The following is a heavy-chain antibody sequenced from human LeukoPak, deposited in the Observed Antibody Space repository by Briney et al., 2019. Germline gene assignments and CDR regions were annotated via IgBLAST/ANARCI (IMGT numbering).Heavy chain of an antibody. CDR2: ISGSGGST. V-gene: IGHV3-23*01. J-gene: IGHJ4*02. D-gene: IGHD3-3*01. CDR1: GFTFSSYA. CDR3: AKAIFGVGSLDY. Sequence: PGGSLRLSCAALASGFTFSSYAMSWVRQAPGKGLEWVSGISGSGGSTYYADSVKGRFTISRDNSKNTLYLQMNSLRAEDTAVYCCAKAIFGVGSLDYWGQGTLVTVSS.